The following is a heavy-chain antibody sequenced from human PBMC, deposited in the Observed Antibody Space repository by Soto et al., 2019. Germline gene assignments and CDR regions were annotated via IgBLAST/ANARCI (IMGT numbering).Heavy chain of an antibody. D-gene: IGHD3-22*01. J-gene: IGHJ4*02. V-gene: IGHV3-7*03. CDR1: GFTCRSYW. CDR3: ARAYDYVEY. Sequence: EVQLVESGGGLVQPGGSLRLTCAASGFTCRSYWMSWVRQAPGKGLEWVANIKQDGSEKYYVDSVKGRFTISRDNANNSLYLQMNSLRAEDTAVYYCARAYDYVEYWGQGTLVTVSS. CDR2: IKQDGSEK.